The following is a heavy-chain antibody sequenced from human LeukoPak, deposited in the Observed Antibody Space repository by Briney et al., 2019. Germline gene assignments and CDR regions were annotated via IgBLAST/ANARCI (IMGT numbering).Heavy chain of an antibody. CDR1: GYTFTGYY. CDR2: INPNSGVT. Sequence: ASVKVSCKASGYTFTGYYMHWVRQAPGQGLEWMGWINPNSGVTNYAQKFQGRVTMTRDTSISTAYMELSRLRSDDTAVYYCARGVAVVSNALNWYFDLWGRGTLVTVSS. D-gene: IGHD3-22*01. CDR3: ARGVAVVSNALNWYFDL. J-gene: IGHJ2*01. V-gene: IGHV1-2*02.